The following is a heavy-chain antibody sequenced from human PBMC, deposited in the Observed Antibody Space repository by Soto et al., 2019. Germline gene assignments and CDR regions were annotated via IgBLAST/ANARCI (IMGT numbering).Heavy chain of an antibody. CDR2: IYHNGET. CDR3: ARDKGGEFLKGSGMDV. J-gene: IGHJ6*02. D-gene: IGHD3-10*01. CDR1: GDSITAYS. V-gene: IGHV4-59*01. Sequence: QMQLQESGPGLVKPSETLSLICSVSGDSITAYSLSWLRQSPGKELEWIGYIYHNGETNYNPSLKSRVTISADTSKTQFSLRLSSVTAADTGVYYCARDKGGEFLKGSGMDVWGQGTTVIVSS.